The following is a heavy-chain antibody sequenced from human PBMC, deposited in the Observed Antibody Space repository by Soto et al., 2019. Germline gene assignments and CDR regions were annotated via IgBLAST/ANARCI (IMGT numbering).Heavy chain of an antibody. CDR1: GGSISSYY. J-gene: IGHJ6*03. CDR3: ARAETYYYYMDV. CDR2: IYYSGST. Sequence: QVQLQESRPGLVKPSETLSLTCTVSGGSISSYYWSWIRQPPGKGLEWIGYIYYSGSTNYNPSLKSRVTISVDTSKNQFSLKLSSVTAADTAVYYCARAETYYYYMDVWGKGTTVTVSS. V-gene: IGHV4-59*01.